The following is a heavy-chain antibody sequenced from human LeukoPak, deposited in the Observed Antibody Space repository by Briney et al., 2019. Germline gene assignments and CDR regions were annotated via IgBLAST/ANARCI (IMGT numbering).Heavy chain of an antibody. CDR1: GFTLSSYG. CDR3: ARGGYGGYYMDV. Sequence: GGSLRLSCAAFGFTLSSYGMHWVRQTPGKGLVWVSRIKSDGSNTNYADSVKGRFTISRDNAKNTLYLQMNSLRAEDTAVYYCARGGYGGYYMDVWGKGTTVTVSS. D-gene: IGHD5-18*01. V-gene: IGHV3-74*01. J-gene: IGHJ6*03. CDR2: IKSDGSNT.